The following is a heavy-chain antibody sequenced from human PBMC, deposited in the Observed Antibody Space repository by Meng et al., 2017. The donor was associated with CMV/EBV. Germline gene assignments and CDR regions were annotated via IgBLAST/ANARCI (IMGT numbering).Heavy chain of an antibody. V-gene: IGHV1-18*01. CDR3: ARGVPLGIIYSFDY. J-gene: IGHJ4*01. Sequence: VPRVQSGVEVKKPGGSVKVSCKASGYTFPGYGISWVRQAPGQGLEWMGWISVYNGHTNFAQNLQGRVTMTTDTSTSTAYVELRSLRSDDTAIYYCARGVPLGIIYSFDYWGQGTLVTVSS. D-gene: IGHD2-21*01. CDR2: ISVYNGHT. CDR1: GYTFPGYG.